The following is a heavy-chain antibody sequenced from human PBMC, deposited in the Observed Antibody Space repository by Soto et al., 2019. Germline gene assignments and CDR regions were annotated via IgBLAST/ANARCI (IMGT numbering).Heavy chain of an antibody. CDR1: GYSFTSYW. Sequence: PGESLKISCKGSGYSFTSYWIGWVRQMPGKGLEWMGIIYPGDSDTRYSPSFQGQVTISADKSISTAYLQWSSLTASDTAMYYCARAYGSGSYHPNNWFDPWGQGTLVTVSS. D-gene: IGHD3-10*01. J-gene: IGHJ5*02. CDR3: ARAYGSGSYHPNNWFDP. V-gene: IGHV5-51*01. CDR2: IYPGDSDT.